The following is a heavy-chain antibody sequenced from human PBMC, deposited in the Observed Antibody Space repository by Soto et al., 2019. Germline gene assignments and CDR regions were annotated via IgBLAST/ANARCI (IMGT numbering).Heavy chain of an antibody. Sequence: QVQLVQSGAEVKKPGSSVKVSCKASGGTFSSYAISWVRQAPGQGLEWMGGIIPIFGTANYAQKFQGRVTITADESTSTAYMELSRLISEDTAVYYCARGQNYYDSSGYYYGDLDYWGQGTLVTVSS. V-gene: IGHV1-69*12. CDR3: ARGQNYYDSSGYYYGDLDY. CDR1: GGTFSSYA. CDR2: IIPIFGTA. D-gene: IGHD3-22*01. J-gene: IGHJ4*02.